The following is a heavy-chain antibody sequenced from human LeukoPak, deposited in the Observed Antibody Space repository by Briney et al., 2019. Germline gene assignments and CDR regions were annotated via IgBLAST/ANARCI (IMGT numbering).Heavy chain of an antibody. Sequence: PSETLSLTCTVSGGSISSYLWSWIRQPPGKGLEWIGYIYYSGSTNYNPSLKSRVTISVDTSKNQFSLKLSSVTAADTAVYHCASPRGWHYYYYYMDVWGKGTTVTVSS. V-gene: IGHV4-59*01. CDR3: ASPRGWHYYYYYMDV. J-gene: IGHJ6*03. CDR2: IYYSGST. D-gene: IGHD5-24*01. CDR1: GGSISSYL.